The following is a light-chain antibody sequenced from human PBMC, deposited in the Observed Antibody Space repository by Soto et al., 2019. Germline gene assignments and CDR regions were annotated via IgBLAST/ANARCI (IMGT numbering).Light chain of an antibody. CDR2: RDY. J-gene: IGLJ2*01. V-gene: IGLV1-47*01. Sequence: QSVLTQPPSASGTPGQTVSLSCSGSRSNIGTKFVDWYHQLPGTAPKLLIYRDYLRPSGVPDRFSGSKSGTSASLAISGLRSEDEGDYYCAAWDDTLTTVVFGGGTKLTVL. CDR1: RSNIGTKF. CDR3: AAWDDTLTTVV.